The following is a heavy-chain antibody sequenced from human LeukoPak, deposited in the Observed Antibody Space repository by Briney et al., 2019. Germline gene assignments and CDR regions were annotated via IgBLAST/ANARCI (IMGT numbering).Heavy chain of an antibody. V-gene: IGHV3-48*03. D-gene: IGHD3-9*01. CDR3: ARLLRYFVGY. CDR1: GFTFSSYE. Sequence: GGSLRLSCAASGFTFSSYEMNWVRQAPGKGLEWVSYISSSGSTIYYADSVKGRFTISRDNSKNTLYLQMNSLRAEDTAVYYCARLLRYFVGYWGQGTLVTVSS. CDR2: ISSSGSTI. J-gene: IGHJ4*02.